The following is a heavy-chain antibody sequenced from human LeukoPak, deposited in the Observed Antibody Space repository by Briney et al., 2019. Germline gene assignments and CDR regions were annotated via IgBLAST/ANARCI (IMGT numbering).Heavy chain of an antibody. CDR1: GFPFSSYW. Sequence: GGSLRLSCVASGFPFSSYWITWVRQAPRKGLEWVANIKQDGSKKSYVDSVKGRFTISRDNAKNSLYLQMNSLRAEDTAIYYCTRVGYIDEGIDYWGQGTLVTVSS. CDR3: TRVGYIDEGIDY. D-gene: IGHD5-24*01. V-gene: IGHV3-7*04. J-gene: IGHJ4*02. CDR2: IKQDGSKK.